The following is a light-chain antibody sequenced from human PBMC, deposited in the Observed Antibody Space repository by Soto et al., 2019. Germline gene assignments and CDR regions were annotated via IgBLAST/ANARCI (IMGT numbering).Light chain of an antibody. CDR3: AAWDDSLNGVV. V-gene: IGLV1-44*01. Sequence: QSVLTQPPSASGAPGQRVTISCSGSSSNIGSNTVSWYQHLPETAPKLLIFGNNQRPSGVPDRFSGSKSGTSASLAISGLQSEDEADYYCAAWDDSLNGVVFGGGTKLTVL. CDR1: SSNIGSNT. J-gene: IGLJ3*02. CDR2: GNN.